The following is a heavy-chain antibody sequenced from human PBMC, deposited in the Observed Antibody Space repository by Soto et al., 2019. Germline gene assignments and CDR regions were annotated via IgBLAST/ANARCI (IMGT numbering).Heavy chain of an antibody. CDR2: LYSSGVS. D-gene: IGHD3-10*01. Sequence: ETLSLTCTVSGHSMTGYYWTWIRQPAGKGLEWIGRLYSSGVSAYDPSLASRVTMSLDTSRNQFFLNVTSVTAADTAVYYCAREGSGSSLWDWGQGTLVTVSS. CDR1: GHSMTGYY. CDR3: AREGSGSSLWD. V-gene: IGHV4-4*07. J-gene: IGHJ4*02.